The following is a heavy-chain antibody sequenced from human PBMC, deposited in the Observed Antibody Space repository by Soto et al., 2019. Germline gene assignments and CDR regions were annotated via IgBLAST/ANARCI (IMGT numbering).Heavy chain of an antibody. V-gene: IGHV1-8*01. Sequence: ASLDVSCQASVYTFPRYASKWVRQATGQGLEWMGWMNPNSGNTGYAQKFQGRVTMTRNTSISTAYMELSSLRSEDTAVYYCARGRSSSWHGFDPWGQGTLVNVSS. CDR3: ARGRSSSWHGFDP. CDR1: VYTFPRYA. J-gene: IGHJ5*02. CDR2: MNPNSGNT. D-gene: IGHD6-13*01.